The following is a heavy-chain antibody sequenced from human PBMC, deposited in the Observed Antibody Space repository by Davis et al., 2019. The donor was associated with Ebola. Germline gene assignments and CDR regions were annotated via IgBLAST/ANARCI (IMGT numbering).Heavy chain of an antibody. Sequence: SETLSLTCTVSGGSIDCGGYYWSWIRQRPGKGLEWIGYMFYSGSTYYNPSLKSRVAISIDTSKNQFSLSLRSVTAADTAVYYCARRAGLQYYYGMDVWGKGTTVTVSS. CDR3: ARRAGLQYYYGMDV. J-gene: IGHJ6*04. CDR2: MFYSGST. CDR1: GGSIDCGGYY. D-gene: IGHD5-18*01. V-gene: IGHV4-31*03.